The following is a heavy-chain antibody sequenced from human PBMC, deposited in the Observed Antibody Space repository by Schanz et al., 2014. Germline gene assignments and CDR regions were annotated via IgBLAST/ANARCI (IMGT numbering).Heavy chain of an antibody. D-gene: IGHD4-17*01. Sequence: QVQLVESGGGLVKPGGSLRLSCAASGFTFSDYYMNWIRQAPGKGLEWLSYISRDGTTSYYADSVKGRFTISRDNPKNSLCLQMNSLRAEDTALYYCARVLGGDEGLDQWGQGTLVTVSS. CDR1: GFTFSDYY. J-gene: IGHJ4*02. V-gene: IGHV3-11*04. CDR2: ISRDGTTS. CDR3: ARVLGGDEGLDQ.